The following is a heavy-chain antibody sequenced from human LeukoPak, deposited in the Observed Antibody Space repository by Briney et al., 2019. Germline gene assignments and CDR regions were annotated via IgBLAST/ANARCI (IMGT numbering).Heavy chain of an antibody. CDR3: ARHQSYYYDYYMDV. CDR2: IYYSGST. CDR1: GGSISSSSSY. J-gene: IGHJ6*03. Sequence: PSETLSLTCSVSGGSISSSSSYWGWIRQPPGKGLEWIGSIYYSGSTYYNPSLKSRVTISVDTSKNQFSLKLTSVTAADTAVYYCARHQSYYYDYYMDVWGKGTTVTISS. V-gene: IGHV4-39*01.